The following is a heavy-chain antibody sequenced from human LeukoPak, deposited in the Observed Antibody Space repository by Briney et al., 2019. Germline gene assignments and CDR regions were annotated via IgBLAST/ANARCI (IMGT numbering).Heavy chain of an antibody. J-gene: IGHJ4*02. V-gene: IGHV3-23*01. CDR1: GFTFSSHA. Sequence: GGSLRLSCTGSGFTFSSHAMSWVRQAPGKGLERVSAFVASGDYTYYADFVKGRFTISRDNSRSTLYLQMNSLTAEDTAVYYCARSPPSCRGNCYSTFDYWGQGTLVTVSS. D-gene: IGHD2-21*01. CDR3: ARSPPSCRGNCYSTFDY. CDR2: FVASGDYT.